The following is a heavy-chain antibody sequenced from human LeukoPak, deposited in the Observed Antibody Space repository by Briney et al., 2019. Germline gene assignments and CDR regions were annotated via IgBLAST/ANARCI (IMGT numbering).Heavy chain of an antibody. CDR2: ISSSSSTI. J-gene: IGHJ4*02. CDR3: AREFYDYVWGSYRYTAPYYFDY. Sequence: PGGSLRLSCAASGFTFSSYSMNWVHQAPGKGLEWVSYISSSSSTIYYADSVKGRFTISRDNAKNSLYLQMNSLRAEDTAVYYCAREFYDYVWGSYRYTAPYYFDYWGQGTLVTVSS. D-gene: IGHD3-16*02. CDR1: GFTFSSYS. V-gene: IGHV3-48*01.